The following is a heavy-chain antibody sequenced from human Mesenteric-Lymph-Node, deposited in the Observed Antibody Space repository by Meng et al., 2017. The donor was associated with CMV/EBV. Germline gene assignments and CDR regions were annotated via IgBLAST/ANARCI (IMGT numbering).Heavy chain of an antibody. CDR1: GYSFTIYE. V-gene: IGHV1-8*01. Sequence: ASAKVSCKASGYSFTIYEINWVRQATGQGLEWMGWMNPDSGDTGYAQKFQGRVTMTRNTSINTAYMELRNLRSEDTAVYYCARGGVLRFFRHWGQGTLVTVSS. J-gene: IGHJ4*02. CDR3: ARGGVLRFFRH. D-gene: IGHD3-3*01. CDR2: MNPDSGDT.